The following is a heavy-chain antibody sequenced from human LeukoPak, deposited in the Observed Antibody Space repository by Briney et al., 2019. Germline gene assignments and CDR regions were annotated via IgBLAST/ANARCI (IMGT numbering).Heavy chain of an antibody. J-gene: IGHJ4*02. CDR2: INPKSGGT. CDR1: GYTFTDYY. V-gene: IGHV1-2*02. Sequence: EASVKVSCEASGYTFTDYYIHWVRQAPGQGLEWMGWINPKSGGTDLAQKFQGRVTMTRDTSISTAYMELSRLTSDDTAFYYCARYCFGGSCYSLTSFDYWGQGTLVTVSS. D-gene: IGHD2-15*01. CDR3: ARYCFGGSCYSLTSFDY.